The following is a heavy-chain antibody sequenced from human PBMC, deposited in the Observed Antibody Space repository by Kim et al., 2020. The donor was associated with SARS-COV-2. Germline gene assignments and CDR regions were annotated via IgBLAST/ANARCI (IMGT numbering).Heavy chain of an antibody. Sequence: ASVKVSCKASGYTFTSYYMHWVRQAPGQGLEWMGIINPSGGSTSYAQKFQGRVTMTRDTSTSTVYMELSSLRSEDTAVYYCARDQTGYYYDSSGAFDIWGQGTMVTVSS. J-gene: IGHJ3*02. CDR1: GYTFTSYY. D-gene: IGHD3-22*01. V-gene: IGHV1-46*01. CDR3: ARDQTGYYYDSSGAFDI. CDR2: INPSGGST.